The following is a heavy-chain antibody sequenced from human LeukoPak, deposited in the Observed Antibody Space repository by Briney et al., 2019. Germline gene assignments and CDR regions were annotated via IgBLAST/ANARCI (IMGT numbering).Heavy chain of an antibody. V-gene: IGHV3-23*01. CDR1: GFTFSSYA. CDR3: ATTRGYYYDSSGYTIFDY. D-gene: IGHD3-22*01. CDR2: ISGSGGST. Sequence: GGSLRLSCAASGFTFSSYAMSWVRQAPGKGLEWVSAISGSGGSTYYADSVKGRFTISRDNSKNTLYLQMNSLRAEDTAVYYCATTRGYYYDSSGYTIFDYWGQGTLVTVSS. J-gene: IGHJ4*02.